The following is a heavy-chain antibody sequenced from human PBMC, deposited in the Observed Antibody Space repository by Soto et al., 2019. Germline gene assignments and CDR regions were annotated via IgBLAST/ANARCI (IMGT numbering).Heavy chain of an antibody. CDR1: GVMFNYNW. CDR3: ARGNFGLDV. V-gene: IGHV3-7*01. CDR2: IREDGSGL. Sequence: GGALGLCCATRGVMFNYNWMGWVRQAPGKGLEWVAHIREDGSGLSYVDSVRGRFTISRDNTLNSLYLQMDTLRPGDTAVYYCARGNFGLDVWGQGTTVTVSS. J-gene: IGHJ6*01.